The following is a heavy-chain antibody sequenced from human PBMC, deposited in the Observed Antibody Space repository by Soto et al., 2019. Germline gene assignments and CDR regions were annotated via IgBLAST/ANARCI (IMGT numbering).Heavy chain of an antibody. CDR2: MNPNSGNT. V-gene: IGHV1-8*01. CDR3: ARYPYTPYCSDGSCSYDAFDI. J-gene: IGHJ3*02. Sequence: QVQMVQSGAEVKKPGASVKVSCRASGYSFTSYDVNWVRQATGQGLEWMGWMNPNSGNTAFAEKFPGRGTMTRDTPIRTAYMELSGLTSEDTAVYYCARYPYTPYCSDGSCSYDAFDIWGQGTVVTVSS. CDR1: GYSFTSYD. D-gene: IGHD2-15*01.